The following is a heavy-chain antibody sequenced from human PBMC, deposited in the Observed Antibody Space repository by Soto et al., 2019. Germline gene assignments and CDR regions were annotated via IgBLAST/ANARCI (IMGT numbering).Heavy chain of an antibody. CDR3: AKVSTPKDCSGGRCYSWWFDP. Sequence: GGSLRLSCAASGFTFSSYAMIWVRQAPGKGLEWVSSISVVGGHTYYADSVKGRFTISRDNSKNTLDLHLNSLRAEDTAVYYCAKVSTPKDCSGGRCYSWWFDPWGQGTLVTVSS. J-gene: IGHJ5*02. CDR1: GFTFSSYA. V-gene: IGHV3-23*01. D-gene: IGHD2-15*01. CDR2: ISVVGGHT.